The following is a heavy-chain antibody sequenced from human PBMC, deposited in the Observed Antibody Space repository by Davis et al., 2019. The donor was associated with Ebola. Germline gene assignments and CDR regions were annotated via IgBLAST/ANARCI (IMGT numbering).Heavy chain of an antibody. V-gene: IGHV4-30-2*01. CDR2: IYHSGST. J-gene: IGHJ5*02. D-gene: IGHD4-17*01. CDR3: ARGRTTVTTWWFDP. Sequence: LRLSCAVSGGSISSGGYSWIWIRQPPGKGLEWIGYIYHSGSTYYNPSLKSRVTISVDRSKNQFSLKLSSVTAADTAVYYCARGRTTVTTWWFDPWGQGTLVTVSS. CDR1: GGSISSGGYS.